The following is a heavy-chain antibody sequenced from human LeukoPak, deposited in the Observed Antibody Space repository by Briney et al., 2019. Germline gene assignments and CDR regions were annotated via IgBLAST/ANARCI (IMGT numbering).Heavy chain of an antibody. J-gene: IGHJ5*02. CDR1: GFTFSSYA. CDR2: ISYDGSNK. D-gene: IGHD6-13*01. V-gene: IGHV3-30-3*01. CDR3: ARGGFKQLAH. Sequence: GGSLRLSCAASGFTFSSYAMHWVRQAPGKGLEWVAVISYDGSNKYYADSVKGRFTISRDNSKNTLYLQMNSLRAEDTAVYYCARGGFKQLAHWGQGTLVTVSS.